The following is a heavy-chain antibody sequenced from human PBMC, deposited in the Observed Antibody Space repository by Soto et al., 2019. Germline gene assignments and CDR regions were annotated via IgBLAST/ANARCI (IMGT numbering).Heavy chain of an antibody. J-gene: IGHJ4*02. CDR3: ARVLRGYSGFEDYFDY. V-gene: IGHV3-13*04. CDR1: GFTFSNYD. CDR2: IGIVGDT. D-gene: IGHD5-12*01. Sequence: GGSLRLSCAASGFTFSNYDMHWVRQPTGGGLEWVAAIGIVGDTYYPASVQGRFTISRENAKNSLYLQMKSLRVGDTAVYYCARVLRGYSGFEDYFDYWGQGALVTVSS.